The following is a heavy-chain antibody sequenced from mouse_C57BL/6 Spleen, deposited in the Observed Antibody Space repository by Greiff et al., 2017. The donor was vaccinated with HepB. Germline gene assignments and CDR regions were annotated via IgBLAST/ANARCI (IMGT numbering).Heavy chain of an antibody. J-gene: IGHJ1*03. CDR2: IDPSDSYT. CDR1: GYTFTSYW. Sequence: QVQLQQSGAELVMPGASVKLSCKASGYTFTSYWMHWVKQRPGQGLEWIGEIDPSDSYTNYNQKFKGKSTLTVDKSSSTAYMQLSSLTSEDSAVYYCARTGGLTRYFDVWGTGTTVTVSS. V-gene: IGHV1-69*01. D-gene: IGHD6-1*01. CDR3: ARTGGLTRYFDV.